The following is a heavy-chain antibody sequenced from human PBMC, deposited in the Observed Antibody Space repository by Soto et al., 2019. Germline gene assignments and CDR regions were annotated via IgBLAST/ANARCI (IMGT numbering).Heavy chain of an antibody. D-gene: IGHD6-13*01. CDR1: GFTFSDHY. CDR3: ARRVAAAGTVGAFDY. Sequence: GGSLRLSCAASGFTFSDHYMEWVRQAPGKGLEWVSRSRNKANSYTTAYAASVEGRFTISRDDSKDSLYLQMNSLKTEDTAVYYCARRVAAAGTVGAFDYWGQGTLVTVSS. V-gene: IGHV3-72*01. CDR2: SRNKANSYTT. J-gene: IGHJ4*02.